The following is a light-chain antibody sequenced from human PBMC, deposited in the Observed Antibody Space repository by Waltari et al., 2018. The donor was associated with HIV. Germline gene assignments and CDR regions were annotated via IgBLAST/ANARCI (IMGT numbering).Light chain of an antibody. Sequence: QAGLTQPPSVSKDLRQTATLTCTGDSNNVGHQGAAWLQQHQGHPPKLLSYRNNNRPSGISARFFASRSGNTASLTITGLQPEDEADYYCSGWDSSLGAWVFGGGTKLTVL. V-gene: IGLV10-54*04. J-gene: IGLJ3*02. CDR3: SGWDSSLGAWV. CDR1: SNNVGHQG. CDR2: RNN.